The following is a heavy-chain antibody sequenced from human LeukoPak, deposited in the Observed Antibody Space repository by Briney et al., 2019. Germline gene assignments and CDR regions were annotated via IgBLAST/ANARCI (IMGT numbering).Heavy chain of an antibody. CDR3: ASQGGLLWFGELSGGMDV. CDR1: GFTFSSYA. CDR2: ISYDGSNK. Sequence: GRSLRLSCAASGFTFSSYAMNWVRQAPGKGLEWVAFISYDGSNKYYADSVKGRFTISRDNSKNTLYLQMNSLRAEETAVYYCASQGGLLWFGELSGGMDVWGQGTTVTVSS. D-gene: IGHD3-10*01. J-gene: IGHJ6*02. V-gene: IGHV3-30-3*01.